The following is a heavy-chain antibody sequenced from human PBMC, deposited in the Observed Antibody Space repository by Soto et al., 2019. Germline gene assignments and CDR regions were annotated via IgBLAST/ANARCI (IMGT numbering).Heavy chain of an antibody. D-gene: IGHD3-22*01. Sequence: GGSLRLSCAASGFTFSSYSMNWVRQAPGKGLEWVSSISSSSSYIYYADSVKGRFTISRDNAKNSLHLQMNSLRAEDTAVYYCARVGDSSGYYEDDYYYYGMDVWGQGTTVTVSS. CDR3: ARVGDSSGYYEDDYYYYGMDV. CDR2: ISSSSSYI. V-gene: IGHV3-21*01. CDR1: GFTFSSYS. J-gene: IGHJ6*02.